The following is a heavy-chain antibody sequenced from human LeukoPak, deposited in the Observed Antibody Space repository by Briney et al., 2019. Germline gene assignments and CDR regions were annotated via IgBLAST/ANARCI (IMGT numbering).Heavy chain of an antibody. CDR1: GFTFTSST. J-gene: IGHJ3*02. D-gene: IGHD7-27*01. V-gene: IGHV1-58*02. Sequence: GASVKVSCKASGFTFTSSTMQWVRQARGQRLEWIGWIVVGSGNTHYAQKFQERVTITRDMSTSTAYMELSRLRSDDTAVYYCGRNRLGKALDIWGQGTMVTVSS. CDR3: GRNRLGKALDI. CDR2: IVVGSGNT.